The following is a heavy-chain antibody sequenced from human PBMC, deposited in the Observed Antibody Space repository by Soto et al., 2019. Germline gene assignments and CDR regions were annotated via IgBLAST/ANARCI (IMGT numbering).Heavy chain of an antibody. D-gene: IGHD6-19*01. CDR2: IKQDGSEK. J-gene: IGHJ6*02. CDR3: ARVIGSGWYYYYYGMDV. Sequence: VGSLRLSCAASGFTFSSYWMSWVRQAPGKGLEWVANIKQDGSEKYYVDSVKGRFTISRDNAKNSLYLQMNSLRAEDTAVYYCARVIGSGWYYYYYGMDVWGQGTTVTVSS. CDR1: GFTFSSYW. V-gene: IGHV3-7*01.